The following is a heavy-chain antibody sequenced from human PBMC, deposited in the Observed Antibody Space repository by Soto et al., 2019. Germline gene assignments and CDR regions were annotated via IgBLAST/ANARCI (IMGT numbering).Heavy chain of an antibody. V-gene: IGHV3-23*01. CDR1: GFTFSSYA. CDR2: ISGSGGST. CDR3: AKGVGIRGVVATIPLGYFDL. J-gene: IGHJ2*01. D-gene: IGHD5-12*01. Sequence: EVQLLESGGGLVQPGGSLRLSCAASGFTFSSYAMSWVRQAPGKGLEWVSAISGSGGSTYYADSVKSRFTISRDNSKNTLYLQMNSLRAEDTAVYYCAKGVGIRGVVATIPLGYFDLWGRGTLVTVSS.